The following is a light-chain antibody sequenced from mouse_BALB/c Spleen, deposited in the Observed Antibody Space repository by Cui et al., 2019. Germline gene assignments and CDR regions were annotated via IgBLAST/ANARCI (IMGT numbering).Light chain of an antibody. CDR3: QHFWGTPFT. Sequence: DIQMTQSPASPSVSVGETVTITCRASETIYSNLAWYQQKQGKSPQLLVYAATNLADGVPSRFSGSGSGTQYSLKDNSLQSEDFGSYYCQHFWGTPFTFGSGTKLEIK. CDR1: ETIYSN. J-gene: IGKJ4*01. CDR2: AAT. V-gene: IGKV12-46*01.